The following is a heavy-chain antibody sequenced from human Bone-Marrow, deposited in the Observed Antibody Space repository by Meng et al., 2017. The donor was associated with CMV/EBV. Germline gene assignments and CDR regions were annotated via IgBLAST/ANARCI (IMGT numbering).Heavy chain of an antibody. J-gene: IGHJ4*02. Sequence: SETLSLTCTVSGISISSSAHYWGWIRQPPGKGLEWIGSIYYSGSTYYNPSLKSRVTISVDTSKNQFSLKLSSVTAADTAVYYCARASVEGMATAFDYRGQGTTVTVYS. V-gene: IGHV4-39*07. CDR3: ARASVEGMATAFDY. CDR1: GISISSSAHY. D-gene: IGHD5-12*01. CDR2: IYYSGST.